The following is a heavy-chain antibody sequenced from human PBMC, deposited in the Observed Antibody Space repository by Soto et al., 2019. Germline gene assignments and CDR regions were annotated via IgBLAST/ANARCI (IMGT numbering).Heavy chain of an antibody. Sequence: PSETLSLTCTVSGGSISSGDYYWSWIRQPPGKGLEWIGCIYYSGSTYYNPSLKSRVTISVDTSKNQFSLKLSSVTAADTAVYYCARLDYYDSSGIPNWFDPWGQGTLVTVSS. D-gene: IGHD3-22*01. CDR3: ARLDYYDSSGIPNWFDP. CDR2: IYYSGST. CDR1: GGSISSGDYY. V-gene: IGHV4-30-4*01. J-gene: IGHJ5*02.